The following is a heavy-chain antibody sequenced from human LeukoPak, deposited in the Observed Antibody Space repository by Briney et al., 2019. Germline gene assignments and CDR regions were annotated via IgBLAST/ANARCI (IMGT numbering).Heavy chain of an antibody. V-gene: IGHV4-39*07. J-gene: IGHJ3*02. CDR1: GGSISSSSYY. Sequence: SETLSLTCTVSGGSISSSSYYWGWIRQPPGKGLGWIGSIYYSGSTYYNPSLKSRVTISVDTSKNQFSLKLSSVTAADTAVYYCARIKQWLVTGAFDIWGQGTMVTVSS. CDR3: ARIKQWLVTGAFDI. CDR2: IYYSGST. D-gene: IGHD6-19*01.